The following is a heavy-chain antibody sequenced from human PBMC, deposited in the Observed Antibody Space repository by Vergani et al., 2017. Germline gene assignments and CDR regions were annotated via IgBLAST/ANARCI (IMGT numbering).Heavy chain of an antibody. D-gene: IGHD3-22*01. CDR1: GFTFSDYY. CDR2: ISRSGSTI. J-gene: IGHJ4*02. V-gene: IGHV3-11*01. Sequence: QVQLVESGGGLVKPGGSLGLSCAGSGFTFSDYYMTWIRQAPGKGLEWVSYISRSGSTIYYADSVKGRFTLPWDNAKNSLYLQMNSLRAEDTAVYYCARGYHYDSSGFEGPIDYWGQGTLVTVSS. CDR3: ARGYHYDSSGFEGPIDY.